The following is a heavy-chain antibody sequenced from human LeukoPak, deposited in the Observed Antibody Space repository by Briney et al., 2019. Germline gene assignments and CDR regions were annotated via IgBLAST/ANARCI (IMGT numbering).Heavy chain of an antibody. Sequence: ASVKVSCKASGYTFTSYGISWVRQAPGQGLEWMGWISAYNGYTNYAQKVQGRVTMTTNTSTSTAYMELRSLRSDDTAVYYCARDRSGSYFVIWGQGTMVTVSS. D-gene: IGHD1-26*01. V-gene: IGHV1-18*01. CDR2: ISAYNGYT. CDR1: GYTFTSYG. J-gene: IGHJ3*02. CDR3: ARDRSGSYFVI.